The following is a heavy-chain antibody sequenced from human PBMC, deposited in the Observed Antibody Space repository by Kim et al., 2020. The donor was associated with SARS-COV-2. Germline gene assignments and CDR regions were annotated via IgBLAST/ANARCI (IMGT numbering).Heavy chain of an antibody. CDR2: IYYSGST. J-gene: IGHJ6*02. CDR3: AGDPLKNPVPLGYYYYYGMDV. Sequence: SETLSLTCTVSGGSISSGGYYWSWIRQHPGKGLELIGYIYYSGSTYYNPSLKSRVTISVDTSKNQFSLKLTSVTAADTAVYYCAGDPLKNPVPLGYYYYYGMDVWGQGTTVTVSS. V-gene: IGHV4-31*03. CDR1: GGSISSGGYY.